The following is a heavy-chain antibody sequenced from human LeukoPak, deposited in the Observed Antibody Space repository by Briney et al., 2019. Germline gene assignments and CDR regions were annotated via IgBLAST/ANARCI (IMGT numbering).Heavy chain of an antibody. CDR2: ISYDGSNK. V-gene: IGHV3-30-3*01. CDR3: ASPEARDEWELLDY. CDR1: GFTFSSYA. D-gene: IGHD1-26*01. Sequence: GGSLRLSCAASGFTFSSYAIHWVRQAPGKGLEWVAVISYDGSNKYYADSVKGRFTISRDNSKNTLYLQMNSLRAEDTAVYYCASPEARDEWELLDYWGQGTLVTVSS. J-gene: IGHJ4*02.